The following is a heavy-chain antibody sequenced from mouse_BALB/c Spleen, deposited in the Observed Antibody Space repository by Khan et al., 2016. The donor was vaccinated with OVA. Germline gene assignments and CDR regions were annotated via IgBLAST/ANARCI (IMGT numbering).Heavy chain of an antibody. Sequence: QVQLIQSGPGLVTPSQTLSITCTISGFSLTNYGVHWVRQPPGKGLEWLVVICSDGYTTYYSALEARLARCKDNSKSQVFLKMNSLQTDDTAVYVCARQPYYHYKIIAYWGQGTSVTVSS. D-gene: IGHD2-4*01. CDR1: GFSLTNYG. J-gene: IGHJ4*01. CDR2: ICSDGYT. CDR3: ARQPYYHYKIIAY. V-gene: IGHV2-6-1*01.